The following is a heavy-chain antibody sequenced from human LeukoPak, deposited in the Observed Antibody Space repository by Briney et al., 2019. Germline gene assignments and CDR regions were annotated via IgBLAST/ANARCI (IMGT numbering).Heavy chain of an antibody. J-gene: IGHJ4*02. Sequence: SVKVSCKASGGTFSSYAISWVRQAPGQGPEWMGGIIPIFGTANYAQKFQGRVTITTDESTSTAYMELSSLRSEDTAVYYCAGSQPYYYDSSGYYGLWGQGTLVTVSS. V-gene: IGHV1-69*05. D-gene: IGHD3-22*01. CDR1: GGTFSSYA. CDR2: IIPIFGTA. CDR3: AGSQPYYYDSSGYYGL.